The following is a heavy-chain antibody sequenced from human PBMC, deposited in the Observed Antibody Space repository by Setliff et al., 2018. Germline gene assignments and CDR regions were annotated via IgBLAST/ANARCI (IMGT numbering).Heavy chain of an antibody. CDR2: ISYDGSNK. V-gene: IGHV3-30-3*01. Sequence: PGGSLRLSCAASGFTFSTYWMSWVRQAPGKGLEWVAVISYDGSNKYYGASVKGRFTISRDNSKNTLYLQMNSLRTEDTAVYYCARDERYNYHYYGMDVWGQGTTVTV. CDR1: GFTFSTYW. J-gene: IGHJ6*02. D-gene: IGHD1-1*01. CDR3: ARDERYNYHYYGMDV.